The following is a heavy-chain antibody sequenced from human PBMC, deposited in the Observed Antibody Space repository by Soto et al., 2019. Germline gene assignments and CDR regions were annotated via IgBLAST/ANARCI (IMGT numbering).Heavy chain of an antibody. J-gene: IGHJ6*02. CDR3: ARVPMSTGTPGGRNLGYYDGMDV. CDR2: INHNRGGT. Sequence: QVQLVQSGAEVKKPGASVNVSCKASGYTFTGYYMHWVRQAPGQGLEWMGWINHNRGGTNDAQKFQGLVTMTRDTSISTVYMELSRLRSDVTAVYYCARVPMSTGTPGGRNLGYYDGMDVWGQGTTVTVSS. D-gene: IGHD1-1*01. V-gene: IGHV1-2*04. CDR1: GYTFTGYY.